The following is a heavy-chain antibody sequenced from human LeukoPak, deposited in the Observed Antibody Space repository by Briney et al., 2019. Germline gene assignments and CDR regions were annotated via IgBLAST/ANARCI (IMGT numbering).Heavy chain of an antibody. CDR3: AKGSVVVPAAPGNWFDP. J-gene: IGHJ5*02. D-gene: IGHD2-2*01. Sequence: GGSLRLSCAASGLTFSSYAMSWVRQAPGKGLEWVSAISGSGGSTYYADSVKGRFTISGDNSKNTLYLQMNSLRAEDTAVYYCAKGSVVVPAAPGNWFDPWGQGTLVTVSS. CDR2: ISGSGGST. V-gene: IGHV3-23*01. CDR1: GLTFSSYA.